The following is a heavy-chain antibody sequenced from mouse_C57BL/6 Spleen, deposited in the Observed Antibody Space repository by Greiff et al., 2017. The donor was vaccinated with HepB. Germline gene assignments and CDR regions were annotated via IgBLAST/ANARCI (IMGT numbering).Heavy chain of an antibody. CDR2: INPGSGGT. CDR1: GYAFTNYL. J-gene: IGHJ2*01. Sequence: QVQLKESGAELVRPGTSVKVSCKASGYAFTNYLIEWVKQRPGQGLEWIGVINPGSGGTNYNEKFKGKATLTADKSSSTAYMQRSSLTSEDSAVYFCARGGLVYYDYGHFDYWGQGTTLTVSS. D-gene: IGHD2-4*01. V-gene: IGHV1-54*01. CDR3: ARGGLVYYDYGHFDY.